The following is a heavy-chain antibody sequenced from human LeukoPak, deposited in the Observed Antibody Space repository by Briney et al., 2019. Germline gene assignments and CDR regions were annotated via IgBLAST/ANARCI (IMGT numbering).Heavy chain of an antibody. CDR3: ARHDGYNYNFDY. V-gene: IGHV4-39*01. J-gene: IGHJ4*02. CDR1: GGSISSSSYY. Sequence: PSKTLSLTCTVSGGSISSSSYYWGWIRQPPGKGLEWIGSIYYSGSTYYNPSLKSRVTISVDTSKNQFSLKLSSVTAADTAVYYCARHDGYNYNFDYWGQGTLVTVSS. CDR2: IYYSGST. D-gene: IGHD5-24*01.